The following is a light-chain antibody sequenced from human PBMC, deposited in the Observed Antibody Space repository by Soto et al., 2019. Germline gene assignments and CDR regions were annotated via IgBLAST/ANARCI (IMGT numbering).Light chain of an antibody. CDR1: SSNIGAGYD. CDR2: GNS. Sequence: QSVLPQPPSVSGAPGQRVTISCTGSSSNIGAGYDVHWYQQLPGTAPKLLIYGNSNRPSGVPDRFSGSKSGTSASLAITGLQAEDEADYYSQSYDSSLSGWVFGGGTKVTVL. J-gene: IGLJ3*02. CDR3: QSYDSSLSGWV. V-gene: IGLV1-40*01.